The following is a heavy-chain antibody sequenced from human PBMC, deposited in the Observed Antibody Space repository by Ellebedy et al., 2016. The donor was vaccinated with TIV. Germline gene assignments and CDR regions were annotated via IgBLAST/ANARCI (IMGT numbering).Heavy chain of an antibody. CDR1: GGTFSSYA. CDR3: ATKYTNDYGDYGTSKYGMDG. D-gene: IGHD4-17*01. V-gene: IGHV1-69*13. CDR2: IIPIFGTA. J-gene: IGHJ6*02. Sequence: SVKVSXXASGGTFSSYAISWVRQAPGQGLEWMGGIIPIFGTANYAQKFQGRVTITADESTSTAYMELSSLRSEDTAVYYCATKYTNDYGDYGTSKYGMDGWGQGTTVTVSS.